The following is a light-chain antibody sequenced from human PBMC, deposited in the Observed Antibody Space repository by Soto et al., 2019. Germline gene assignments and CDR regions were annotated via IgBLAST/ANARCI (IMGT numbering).Light chain of an antibody. J-gene: IGKJ4*01. V-gene: IGKV3-15*01. Sequence: EIVMTQSPATLSVSPEERATLSCRASQSVSSNLAWYQQKPGQAPRLLIYGASTRATGIPARFSGSGSGTEFTLTISSLQSEDFAVYYCQQYNNWPPLTFGGGTKVDIK. CDR1: QSVSSN. CDR2: GAS. CDR3: QQYNNWPPLT.